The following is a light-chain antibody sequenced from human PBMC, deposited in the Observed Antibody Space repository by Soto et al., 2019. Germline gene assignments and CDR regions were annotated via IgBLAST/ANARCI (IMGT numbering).Light chain of an antibody. CDR2: GAS. CDR1: QSVTNSY. Sequence: EIVLTQSPGTLSLSPGDRATLSCRASQSVTNSYIAWYQQKPGQAPRLLIYGASSSATGIPDRFAGSGSGTDFTLTITRLEPEDLAVYHCQQYWSSPWTFGQGTKVEIK. CDR3: QQYWSSPWT. J-gene: IGKJ1*01. V-gene: IGKV3-20*01.